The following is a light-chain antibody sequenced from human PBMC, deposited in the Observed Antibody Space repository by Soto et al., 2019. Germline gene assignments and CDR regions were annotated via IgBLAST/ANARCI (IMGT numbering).Light chain of an antibody. CDR1: QSISNW. CDR2: KAS. Sequence: DIQMTQSPSTLSASVGDRVTITCRASQSISNWLAWYQQKPGKAPKLLIYKASSLESGVPSMFSGSGSGTEFTLTISSLQPDDFATYYCQQYNSSFGQGAKV. J-gene: IGKJ2*01. CDR3: QQYNSS. V-gene: IGKV1-5*03.